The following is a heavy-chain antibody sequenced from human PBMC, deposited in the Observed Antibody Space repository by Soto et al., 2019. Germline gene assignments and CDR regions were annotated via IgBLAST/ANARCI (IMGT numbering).Heavy chain of an antibody. CDR3: ARGHSSGWGQYYYYYYGMDV. J-gene: IGHJ6*02. Sequence: ASVKVSCKASGYTFTGYYMHWVRQAPGQALEWMGWINPNSGGTNYAQKFQGWVTMTRDTSISTAYMELSRLRSDDTAVYYCARGHSSGWGQYYYYYYGMDVWGQGTTVTVSS. D-gene: IGHD6-19*01. CDR1: GYTFTGYY. V-gene: IGHV1-2*04. CDR2: INPNSGGT.